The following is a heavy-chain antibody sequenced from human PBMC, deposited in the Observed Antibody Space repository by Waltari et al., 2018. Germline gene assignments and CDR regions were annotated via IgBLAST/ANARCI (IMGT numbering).Heavy chain of an antibody. CDR1: GGTFSSYT. CDR2: IIPSLGIA. Sequence: QVQLVQSGAEVKKPGSSVKVSCKASGGTFSSYTISWVRQAPGQGLEWMGRIIPSLGIANYEQKFQGRVTITADKSTSTAYMELSSLRSEDTAVYYCAREGGEGRQVGAFDIWGQGTMVTVSS. J-gene: IGHJ3*02. CDR3: AREGGEGRQVGAFDI. D-gene: IGHD3-10*01. V-gene: IGHV1-69*02.